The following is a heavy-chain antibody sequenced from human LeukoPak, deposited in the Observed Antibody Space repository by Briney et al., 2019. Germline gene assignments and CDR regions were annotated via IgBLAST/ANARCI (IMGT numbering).Heavy chain of an antibody. CDR1: GGSFTGYY. V-gene: IGHV4-34*01. CDR3: ARGGGSGSYYRGYFDY. Sequence: SDTLSVTCAVYGGSFTGYYRSWVRQPPGQGLEWIGEMNHSGGTNYNPSLKSRVTISVDTSKNQFSLKLSSVTAADTAVYYCARGGGSGSYYRGYFDYWGQGTLVTVSS. J-gene: IGHJ4*02. D-gene: IGHD3-10*01. CDR2: MNHSGGT.